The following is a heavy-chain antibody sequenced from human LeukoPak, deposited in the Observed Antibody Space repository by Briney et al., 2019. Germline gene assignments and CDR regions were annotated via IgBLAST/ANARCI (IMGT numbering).Heavy chain of an antibody. CDR1: GGSFSGYY. J-gene: IGHJ3*02. CDR3: ARNKDAFDI. V-gene: IGHV4-34*01. Sequence: PSETLSLTCAVYGGSFSGYYWSWIRQPPGKGLEWIGEINHSGSTNYNPSLKSRVTISVDTSKNQFSLKLSSVTAADTAVYNCARNKDAFDIWGQGTMVTVSS. D-gene: IGHD1/OR15-1a*01. CDR2: INHSGST.